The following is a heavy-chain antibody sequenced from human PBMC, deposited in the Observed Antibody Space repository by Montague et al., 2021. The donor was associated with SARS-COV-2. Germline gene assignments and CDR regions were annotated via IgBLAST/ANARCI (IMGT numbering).Heavy chain of an antibody. J-gene: IGHJ2*01. D-gene: IGHD2-21*02. CDR3: ARAYCGGDCYFYWYFDL. V-gene: IGHV6-1*01. CDR1: GDSVSSSTVA. Sequence: CAISGDSVSSSTVAWNWLRQSPSRGLEWLGRTYFRSSFYNDYAVSVKSRVIINPDTSNNRISLQLNSVTPEDTAVYYCARAYCGGDCYFYWYFDLWGRGTLVTVSS. CDR2: TYFRSSFYN.